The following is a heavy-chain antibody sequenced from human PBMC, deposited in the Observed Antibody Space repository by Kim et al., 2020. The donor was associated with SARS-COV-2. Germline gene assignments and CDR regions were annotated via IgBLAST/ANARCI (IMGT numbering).Heavy chain of an antibody. D-gene: IGHD3-22*01. CDR3: ARRFGSSGYIGDY. Sequence: YAQGFTGRFVFSLDSSVSTAYLQISSLKAEDTAVYYCARRFGSSGYIGDYWGQGTLVTVSS. J-gene: IGHJ4*02. V-gene: IGHV7-4-1*02.